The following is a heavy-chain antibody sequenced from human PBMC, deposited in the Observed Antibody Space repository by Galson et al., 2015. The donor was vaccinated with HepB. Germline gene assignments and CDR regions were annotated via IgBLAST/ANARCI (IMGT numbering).Heavy chain of an antibody. J-gene: IGHJ4*01. D-gene: IGHD3-10*01. Sequence: KVSCKASGYIFTSYWIGWVRQMPGKGLEWMGIIFPGDSDTKYSPSFQGQVTISADKSVNTAYLQWSSLKASDTAVYYCARLVLTLVVGVITHPLAVYCGHGTLVTVSS. V-gene: IGHV5-51*01. CDR2: IFPGDSDT. CDR3: ARLVLTLVVGVITHPLAVY. CDR1: GYIFTSYW.